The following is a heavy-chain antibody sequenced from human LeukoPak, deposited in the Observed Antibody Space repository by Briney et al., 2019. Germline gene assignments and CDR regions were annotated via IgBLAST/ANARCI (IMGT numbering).Heavy chain of an antibody. D-gene: IGHD3-10*01. CDR2: ISGSGGTT. CDR3: AEEDPHGSGSLDY. CDR1: GLTFSSYA. V-gene: IGHV3-23*01. J-gene: IGHJ4*02. Sequence: GGSLRLSCVASGLTFSSYAMSWVRQAPGKGLEWVSAISGSGGTTYYADSVKGRFTISRDNSKNTLYLQMNSLRAEDTAVYYCAEEDPHGSGSLDYWGQGSLVTVSS.